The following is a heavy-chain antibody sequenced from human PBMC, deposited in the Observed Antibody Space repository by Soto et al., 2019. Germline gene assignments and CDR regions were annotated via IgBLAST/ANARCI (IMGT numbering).Heavy chain of an antibody. V-gene: IGHV4-59*08. CDR1: GGSISSYY. J-gene: IGHJ2*01. Sequence: QVQLQESGPGLVKPSETLSLTCTVSGGSISSYYWSWIRQPPGKGLEWIGYIYYSGSTNYNPSLKIRVTISVDTSKNQFSLKLSSVTAADTAVYYCARFNWYVDLWGRGTLVTVSS. CDR3: ARFNWYVDL. CDR2: IYYSGST.